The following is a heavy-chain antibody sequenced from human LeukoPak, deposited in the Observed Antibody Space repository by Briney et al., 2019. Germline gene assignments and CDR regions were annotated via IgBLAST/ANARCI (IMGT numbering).Heavy chain of an antibody. Sequence: SETLSLTCTVAGGSISSYYWSWIRQPAGKGLEWIGRIYTSGSTNYNPSLKSRVTMSVDTSKNQFSLKLSSVTAADTAVYSCARDPLGTHYYYYGMDVWGQGTTVTVSS. CDR1: GGSISSYY. V-gene: IGHV4-4*07. CDR2: IYTSGST. D-gene: IGHD7-27*01. CDR3: ARDPLGTHYYYYGMDV. J-gene: IGHJ6*02.